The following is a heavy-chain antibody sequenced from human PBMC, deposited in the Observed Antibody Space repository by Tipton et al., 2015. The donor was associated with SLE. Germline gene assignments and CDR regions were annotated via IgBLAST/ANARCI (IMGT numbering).Heavy chain of an antibody. J-gene: IGHJ6*02. Sequence: TLSLTCTVSGGSISSGSYYWSWIRQPPGKGLEWIGEINHSGSTNYNPSLKSRVTISVDTSKNQFSLKLSSVTAADTAVYYCARGPNYYGSGSYGMDVWGQGTTVTVSS. CDR3: ARGPNYYGSGSYGMDV. V-gene: IGHV4-39*07. D-gene: IGHD3-10*01. CDR1: GGSISSGSYY. CDR2: INHSGST.